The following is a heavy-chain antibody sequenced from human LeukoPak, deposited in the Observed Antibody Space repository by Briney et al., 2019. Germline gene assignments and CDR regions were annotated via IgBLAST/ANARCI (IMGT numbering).Heavy chain of an antibody. J-gene: IGHJ4*02. D-gene: IGHD2-21*01. V-gene: IGHV4-34*01. CDR1: GGSFSGYY. Sequence: KPSETLSLTCAVYGGSFSGYYWSWIRQPPGKGLEWIGEINHSGSTNYNPSLKSRVTISVDTSKNQFSLKLSSVTAADTAVYYCAREWVVIGYFDCWGQGTLVTVSS. CDR3: AREWVVIGYFDC. CDR2: INHSGST.